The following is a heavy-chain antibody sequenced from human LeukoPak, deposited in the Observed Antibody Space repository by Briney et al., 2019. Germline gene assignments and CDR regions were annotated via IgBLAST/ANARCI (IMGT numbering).Heavy chain of an antibody. V-gene: IGHV3-23*01. CDR1: GFTFSSYA. D-gene: IGHD3-10*01. CDR3: ARDVNRGVHFYYYTIDV. CDR2: IRGSGDST. J-gene: IGHJ6*02. Sequence: GGSLRLSCAASGFTFSSYAMNWVRQAPGKGLEWVSGIRGSGDSTYYADSVKGRFTISRDNSKNTLYLQMNSLRAEDTAVYYCARDVNRGVHFYYYTIDVWGQGTTVTVSS.